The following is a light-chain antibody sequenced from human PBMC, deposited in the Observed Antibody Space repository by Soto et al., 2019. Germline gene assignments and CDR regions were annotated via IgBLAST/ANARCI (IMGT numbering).Light chain of an antibody. J-gene: IGKJ1*01. CDR3: QQYHNYLWT. Sequence: DIQMTQSPSTLSASVGDRVTITCRASQSINTWLAWYRQKPGKAPNLLIYDASNLETGVPSRFNGSGSGTEFSLNIRSLEPDDFATYYCQQYHNYLWTFGQGTKVEVK. CDR1: QSINTW. V-gene: IGKV1-5*01. CDR2: DAS.